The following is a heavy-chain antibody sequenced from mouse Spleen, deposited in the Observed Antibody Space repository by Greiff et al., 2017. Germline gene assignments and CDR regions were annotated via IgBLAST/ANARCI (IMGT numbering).Heavy chain of an antibody. CDR1: GFSLTNYA. J-gene: IGHJ2*01. CDR3: ARRGDGYHPYYFDY. V-gene: IGHV2-4-1*01. Sequence: VQLQESGPGLVAPSQSLSITCTVSGFSLTNYAVHWVRQSPGKGLEWLGVIWSDGSTDYNAAFISRLSISKDNSTSQVFFKMNSLQADDTAIYYCARRGDGYHPYYFDYWGQGTTLTVSS. D-gene: IGHD2-3*01. CDR2: IWSDGST.